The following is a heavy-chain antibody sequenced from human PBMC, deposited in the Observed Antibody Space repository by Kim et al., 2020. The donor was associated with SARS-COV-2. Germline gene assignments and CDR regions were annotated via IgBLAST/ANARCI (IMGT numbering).Heavy chain of an antibody. CDR2: SIPILGIA. Sequence: SVKVSCKASGGTFSSYAISWVRQAPGQGLEWMGRSIPILGIANYAQKFQGRVTITADKATSTAYMELSSLRSEDMAVYYCASRIAAAGADGMEGGGQRT. V-gene: IGHV1-69*04. D-gene: IGHD6-13*01. CDR3: ASRIAAAGADGMEG. J-gene: IGHJ6*02. CDR1: GGTFSSYA.